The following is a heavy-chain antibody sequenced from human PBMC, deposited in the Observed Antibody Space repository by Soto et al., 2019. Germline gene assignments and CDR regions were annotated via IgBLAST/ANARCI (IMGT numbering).Heavy chain of an antibody. CDR2: INHSGST. D-gene: IGHD6-19*01. CDR1: GGSFSGYY. J-gene: IGHJ6*02. V-gene: IGHV4-34*01. Sequence: PSETLSLTCAVYGGSFSGYYWSWIRQPPGKGLEWIGEINHSGSTNYNPSLKSRVTISVGTSKNQFPLKLSSVTAADTAVYYCASLPGEQWLVHGYYGMDVWGQGTTVTVSS. CDR3: ASLPGEQWLVHGYYGMDV.